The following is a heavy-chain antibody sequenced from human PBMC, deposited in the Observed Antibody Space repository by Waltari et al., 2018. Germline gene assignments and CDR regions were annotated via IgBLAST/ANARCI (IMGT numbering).Heavy chain of an antibody. V-gene: IGHV4-30-2*01. J-gene: IGHJ4*02. CDR1: GGSISSGGYS. Sequence: QLQLQESGSGLVKPSQTLSLTCAVSGGSISSGGYSWSWIRQPPGKGLEWMGYIYHIGGPYYNPSLKSRVTISVDRSKNQFSLKLSSVTAADTAVYYCAMTYYDILTGYYPGGYFDYWGQGTLVTVSS. CDR2: IYHIGGP. D-gene: IGHD3-9*01. CDR3: AMTYYDILTGYYPGGYFDY.